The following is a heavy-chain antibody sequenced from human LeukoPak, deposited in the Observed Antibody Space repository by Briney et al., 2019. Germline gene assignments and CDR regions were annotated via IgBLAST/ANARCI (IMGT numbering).Heavy chain of an antibody. D-gene: IGHD5-24*01. CDR2: IRQDGGQT. J-gene: IGHJ3*02. Sequence: GGSLRLSCAASGITISSYWMSWVRQAPGKGLEWVANIRQDGGQTYHVDSVKGRFTISRDNAKNSLYLQVNSLRAEDTAVYYCARDKHNPGSAFDIWGQGTMLTVSS. V-gene: IGHV3-7*01. CDR3: ARDKHNPGSAFDI. CDR1: GITISSYW.